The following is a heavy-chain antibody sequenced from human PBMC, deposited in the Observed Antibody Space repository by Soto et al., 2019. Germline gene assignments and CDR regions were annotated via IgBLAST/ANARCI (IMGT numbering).Heavy chain of an antibody. D-gene: IGHD6-13*01. CDR3: AKVTKRAAAGRYEYYKYGMDV. Sequence: PGGSLRLSCAASGFAFSTYAMTWVRQAPGKGLEWVSVISGSGGSSYYAASVKGRFTISRDNSKNMLFLQMNGLRADDTAVYYCAKVTKRAAAGRYEYYKYGMDVWGQGTTVTVSS. CDR2: ISGSGGSS. V-gene: IGHV3-23*01. CDR1: GFAFSTYA. J-gene: IGHJ6*02.